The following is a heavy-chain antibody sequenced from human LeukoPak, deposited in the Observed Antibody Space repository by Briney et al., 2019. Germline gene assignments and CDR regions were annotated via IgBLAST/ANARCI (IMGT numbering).Heavy chain of an antibody. CDR3: ARDLYSGYGWGFDY. J-gene: IGHJ4*02. Sequence: ASVKVSCKTSGYTFTSYGISWVRQAPGQGLEWMGWISAYNGNTNYAQKLQGRVTMTTDTSTSTAYMELRSLRSDDTAVCYCARDLYSGYGWGFDYWGQGTLVTVSS. CDR2: ISAYNGNT. CDR1: GYTFTSYG. D-gene: IGHD5-12*01. V-gene: IGHV1-18*04.